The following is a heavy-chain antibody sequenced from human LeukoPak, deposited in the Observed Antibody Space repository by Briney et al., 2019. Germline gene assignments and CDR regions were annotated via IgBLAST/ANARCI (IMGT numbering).Heavy chain of an antibody. D-gene: IGHD1-7*01. Sequence: ASVKVSCKASGHTFTSYAMHWVRQAPGQRLEWMGWINAGNGNTKYSQKFQGRVTITRDTSASTAYMELSSLRSEDTAVYYCARDRRTTHNWFDPWGQGTLVTVSS. CDR3: ARDRRTTHNWFDP. CDR1: GHTFTSYA. CDR2: INAGNGNT. J-gene: IGHJ5*02. V-gene: IGHV1-3*01.